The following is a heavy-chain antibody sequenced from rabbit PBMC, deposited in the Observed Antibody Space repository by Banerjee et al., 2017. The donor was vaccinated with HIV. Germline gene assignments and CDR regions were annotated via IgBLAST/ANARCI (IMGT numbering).Heavy chain of an antibody. V-gene: IGHV1S40*01. J-gene: IGHJ4*01. CDR2: IDTGSSGFT. CDR1: GVSFSGDSY. CDR3: ARDGYSRGWGIILYYFNL. Sequence: QSLEESGGDLVKPGASLTLTCIASGVSFSGDSYMCWVRQAPGKGLEWIVCIDTGSSGFTYFASWAKGRFTISKTSSTTVTLQMTSLTVADTAAYFCARDGYSRGWGIILYYFNLWGQGTLVTVS. D-gene: IGHD4-1*01.